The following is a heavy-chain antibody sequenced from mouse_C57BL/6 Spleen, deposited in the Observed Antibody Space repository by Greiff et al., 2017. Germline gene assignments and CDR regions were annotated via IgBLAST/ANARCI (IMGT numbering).Heavy chain of an antibody. Sequence: QVHVKQPGTELVKPGASVKLSCKASGYTFTSYWMHWVKQRPGQGLEWIGNINPSNGGTNYNEKFKSKATLTVDKSSSTAYMQLSSLTSEDSAVYYCARWGNSYYAMDYWGQGTSVTVSS. CDR3: ARWGNSYYAMDY. J-gene: IGHJ4*01. CDR2: INPSNGGT. CDR1: GYTFTSYW. V-gene: IGHV1-53*01.